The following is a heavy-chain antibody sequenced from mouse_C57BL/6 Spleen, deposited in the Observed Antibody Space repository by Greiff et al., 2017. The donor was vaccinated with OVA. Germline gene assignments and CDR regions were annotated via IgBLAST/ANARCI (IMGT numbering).Heavy chain of an antibody. Sequence: EVMLVESGGGLVKPGGSLKLSCAASGFTFSSYTMSWVRQTPEKRLEWVATISGGGGNTYYPDSVKGRFTISRDNAKNTLYLQMSSLRSEDTALYYCARKRNIYYDHFPDYFDYWGQGTTLTVSA. D-gene: IGHD2-4*01. CDR3: ARKRNIYYDHFPDYFDY. V-gene: IGHV5-9*01. J-gene: IGHJ2*01. CDR1: GFTFSSYT. CDR2: ISGGGGNT.